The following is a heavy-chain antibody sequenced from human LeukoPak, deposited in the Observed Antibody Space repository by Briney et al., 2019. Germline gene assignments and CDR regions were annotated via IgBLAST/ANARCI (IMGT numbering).Heavy chain of an antibody. CDR1: GFTFTDYW. J-gene: IGHJ4*02. V-gene: IGHV3-74*01. Sequence: GGSLRLSCAASGFTFTDYWMHWVRQAPGRGLVWVSRVDHDGSGTAYADSVTGRFTISRDNAKNTVYLQMNSLRADDTAVYYCATDLGWGQGTLVTVSS. CDR2: VDHDGSGT. CDR3: ATDLG. D-gene: IGHD4-17*01.